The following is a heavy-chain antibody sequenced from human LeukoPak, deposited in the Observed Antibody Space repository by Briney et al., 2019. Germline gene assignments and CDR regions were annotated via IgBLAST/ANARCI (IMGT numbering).Heavy chain of an antibody. V-gene: IGHV3-30-3*01. J-gene: IGHJ4*02. D-gene: IGHD3-9*01. Sequence: SLGSLRLSCAASGFTFSSYPMHWVRQTPGKGLEWVAILSSDGVNKRYADSVQGRFTISRDNSKNTLYLQMNSLRAEDTAVYYCARSEYYDILTGLDYWGQGTLVTVSS. CDR3: ARSEYYDILTGLDY. CDR2: LSSDGVNK. CDR1: GFTFSSYP.